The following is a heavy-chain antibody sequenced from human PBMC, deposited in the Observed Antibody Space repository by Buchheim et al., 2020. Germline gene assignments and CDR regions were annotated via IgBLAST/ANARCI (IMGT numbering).Heavy chain of an antibody. V-gene: IGHV3-30*01. J-gene: IGHJ6*02. CDR3: ARSPTTPMRAPVQTNPYHFGMDV. D-gene: IGHD1-14*01. CDR2: ISYDGSNK. Sequence: QVKLVESGGGVVQPGRSLRLSCSASEFTFKSYAMHWVRQPPGKGLEWLAVISYDGSNKYYADSVKGRFTISRDNSKNTLSLQMNGLRNEDTAVYYCARSPTTPMRAPVQTNPYHFGMDVWGQGTT. CDR1: EFTFKSYA.